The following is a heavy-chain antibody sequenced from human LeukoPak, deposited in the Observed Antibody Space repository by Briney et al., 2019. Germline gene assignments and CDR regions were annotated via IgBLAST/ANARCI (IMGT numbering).Heavy chain of an antibody. V-gene: IGHV1-8*03. Sequence: ASVKVSCKASGYTFSNYDINWVRQATGQGLEWMGWMNPNSGNTGYAQKFQGRVTITRNTSISTAYMELSSLRSDDTAMYYCARGQLAPFDYWDQGTLVTVSS. CDR3: ARGQLAPFDY. CDR1: GYTFSNYD. J-gene: IGHJ4*02. D-gene: IGHD6-13*01. CDR2: MNPNSGNT.